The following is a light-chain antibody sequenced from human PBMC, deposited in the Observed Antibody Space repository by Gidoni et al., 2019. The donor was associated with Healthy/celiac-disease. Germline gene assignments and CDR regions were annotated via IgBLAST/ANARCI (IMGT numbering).Light chain of an antibody. CDR2: DAS. V-gene: IGKV1-33*01. CDR3: QQYDNLLT. Sequence: DIQMTQSPSSLSASVGDRVTITCQASQDISNYLNWSQQKPGKAPKLLIYDASNLETGVPSRFSGSGSGTDFTFTISSLQPEDIATYYCQQYDNLLTFGPGTKVDIK. CDR1: QDISNY. J-gene: IGKJ3*01.